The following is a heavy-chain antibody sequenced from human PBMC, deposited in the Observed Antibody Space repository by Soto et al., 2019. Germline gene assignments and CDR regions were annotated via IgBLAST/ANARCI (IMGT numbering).Heavy chain of an antibody. V-gene: IGHV4-59*08. J-gene: IGHJ4*02. Sequence: QVQLQESGPGLVKPSETLSLTCTVSGGSISNYYWSWIRQPPGKGLQWIGYIFSSGSTNYNPSLQSRVTIAVNTSKNQFSLNLNSVTAADKAVYYCARQRRDFDYWGQGSLVTVSS. CDR2: IFSSGST. CDR3: ARQRRDFDY. CDR1: GGSISNYY.